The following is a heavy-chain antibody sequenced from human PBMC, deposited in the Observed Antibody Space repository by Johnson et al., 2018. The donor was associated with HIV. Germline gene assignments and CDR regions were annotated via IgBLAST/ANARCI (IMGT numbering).Heavy chain of an antibody. V-gene: IGHV3-52*01. Sequence: VQLVESGGGLVKPGGSLRLSCAASGFTFSDYYMNWIRQAPEKGLEWVADIKCDGSEKYYVDSVKGRLTISRDNAKNSLYLQMNSLRAEDTAVYYCAREMTHDDAFDIWGQGTMVTVSS. J-gene: IGHJ3*02. CDR3: AREMTHDDAFDI. D-gene: IGHD2-21*02. CDR2: IKCDGSEK. CDR1: GFTFSDYY.